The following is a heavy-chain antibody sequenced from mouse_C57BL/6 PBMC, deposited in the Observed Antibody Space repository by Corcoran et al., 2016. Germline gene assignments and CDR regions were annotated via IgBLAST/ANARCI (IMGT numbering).Heavy chain of an antibody. D-gene: IGHD2-4*01. CDR3: ARNYYDYDYFDY. CDR2: INPNNGGT. CDR1: GYTFTDYN. V-gene: IGHV1-18*01. Sequence: EVQLQQSGPELVKPGASVKIPCKASGYTFTDYNMDWVKQSHGKSLEWIGDINPNNGGTIYNQKFKGKATLTVDKSSSTAYMELRSLTSEDTAVYYCARNYYDYDYFDYWGQGTTLTVSS. J-gene: IGHJ2*01.